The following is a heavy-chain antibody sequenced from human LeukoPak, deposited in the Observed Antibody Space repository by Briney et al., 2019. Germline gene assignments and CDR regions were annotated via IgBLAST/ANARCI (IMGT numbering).Heavy chain of an antibody. V-gene: IGHV3-74*03. D-gene: IGHD3-10*01. CDR2: INRDGSTT. Sequence: RTGGSLRLSCAASGFTFSNYWVHWVRQAPGKGLVWVSRINRDGSTTKYADSVKGRFTVSRDNAKNTLNLQMNSLRAEDTAVYYWARDKKSGESSEIDYWGQGTLVTVSS. J-gene: IGHJ4*02. CDR1: GFTFSNYW. CDR3: ARDKKSGESSEIDY.